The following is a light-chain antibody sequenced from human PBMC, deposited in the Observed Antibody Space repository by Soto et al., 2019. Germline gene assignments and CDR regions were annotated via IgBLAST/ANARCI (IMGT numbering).Light chain of an antibody. V-gene: IGKV3-20*01. CDR3: QQFGRYPLT. CDR2: ATS. Sequence: VMTQAPATLSVSPGERATLSCGASQSVRNNYLVWYQQKPGQAPRFLMYATSNRATGIPDRFSGGGSGTDFTLTISRLEPEDFAVYYCQQFGRYPLTFGGGTKVDIK. J-gene: IGKJ4*01. CDR1: QSVRNNY.